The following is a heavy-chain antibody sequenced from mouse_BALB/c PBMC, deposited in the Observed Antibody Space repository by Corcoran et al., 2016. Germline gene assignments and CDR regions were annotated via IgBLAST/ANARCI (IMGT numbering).Heavy chain of an antibody. J-gene: IGHJ3*01. CDR1: GYTFTDYN. CDR3: ARSYRYDGTWFAY. D-gene: IGHD2-14*01. V-gene: IGHV1-18*01. Sequence: EVLLQQYGPELVKTGASVMIPCMASGYTFTDYNMDWVKQSHGKRLEWMGDINPNNGGTIYNQKFKGKDTLTVDKSSSTAYMELRSLTSEDTAVYYCARSYRYDGTWFAYWGQGTLVTVSA. CDR2: INPNNGGT.